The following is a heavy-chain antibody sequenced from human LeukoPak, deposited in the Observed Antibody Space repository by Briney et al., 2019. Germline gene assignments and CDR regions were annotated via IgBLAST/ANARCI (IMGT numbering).Heavy chain of an antibody. D-gene: IGHD2-15*01. V-gene: IGHV3-48*03. Sequence: GGSLRLSCAASGFTFSSYEMNWVRQAPGKGLEWVSYISSSDSTIYYADSVKGRFTISRDNAKNSLYLQMNSLRAEDTAVYYCARYCSGGSCYPYYYYMDVWGKGTTVTVSS. J-gene: IGHJ6*03. CDR2: ISSSDSTI. CDR3: ARYCSGGSCYPYYYYMDV. CDR1: GFTFSSYE.